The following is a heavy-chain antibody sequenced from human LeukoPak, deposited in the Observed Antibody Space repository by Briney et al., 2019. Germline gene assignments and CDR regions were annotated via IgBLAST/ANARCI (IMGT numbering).Heavy chain of an antibody. Sequence: SETLSLTCTVSGGSISSYYWSWIRQPPGKGLEWIGYIYYSGSTNYNPSLKSRVTISVDKSKNQFSLKLSSVTAADTAVYYCARFRFSGYYYYYMDVWGKGTTVTVSS. CDR3: ARFRFSGYYYYYMDV. V-gene: IGHV4-59*12. D-gene: IGHD6-25*01. CDR2: IYYSGST. CDR1: GGSISSYY. J-gene: IGHJ6*03.